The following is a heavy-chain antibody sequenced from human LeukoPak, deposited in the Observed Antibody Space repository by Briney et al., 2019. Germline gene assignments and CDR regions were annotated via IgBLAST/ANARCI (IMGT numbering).Heavy chain of an antibody. J-gene: IGHJ6*02. Sequence: GGSLRLSCAASGFTFSSYAMSWVRQAPGKGLEWVSAISGSGGSTYYADSVKGRFTISRDNSKNSLYLQMNSLRAEDTAVYYCARDLILVPGNYYYYGMDVWGQGTTVTVSS. V-gene: IGHV3-23*01. CDR2: ISGSGGST. CDR3: ARDLILVPGNYYYYGMDV. D-gene: IGHD2-2*01. CDR1: GFTFSSYA.